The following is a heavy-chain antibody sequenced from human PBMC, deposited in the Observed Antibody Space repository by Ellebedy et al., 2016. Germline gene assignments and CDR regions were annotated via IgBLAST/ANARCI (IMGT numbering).Heavy chain of an antibody. CDR1: GFTFSSYA. Sequence: GESLKISXAASGFTFSSYAMSWVRQAPGKGLVWVSRINSDGSSTSYADSVKGRFTISRDNAKNTLYLQMNSLRAEDTAVYYCTRGGMATGYGYWGQGTLVTVSS. D-gene: IGHD5-24*01. V-gene: IGHV3-74*01. CDR3: TRGGMATGYGY. J-gene: IGHJ4*02. CDR2: INSDGSST.